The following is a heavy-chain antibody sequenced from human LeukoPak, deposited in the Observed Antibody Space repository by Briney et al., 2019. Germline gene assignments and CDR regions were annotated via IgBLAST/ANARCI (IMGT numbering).Heavy chain of an antibody. Sequence: GGSLRLSCAASGFTFSSYAMRWVRQAPGKGLEWVSSITGSGDSTYYADSVKGRFTISRDNSKNTLYLQMNNLRAEDTALYYCAKNRGQWLVPVDYWGQGTLVTVSS. CDR2: ITGSGDST. CDR3: AKNRGQWLVPVDY. CDR1: GFTFSSYA. J-gene: IGHJ4*02. V-gene: IGHV3-23*01. D-gene: IGHD6-19*01.